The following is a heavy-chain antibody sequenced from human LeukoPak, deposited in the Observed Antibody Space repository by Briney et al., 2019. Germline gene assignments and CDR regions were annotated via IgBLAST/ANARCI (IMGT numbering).Heavy chain of an antibody. D-gene: IGHD6-13*01. CDR3: ARDKAADWFDP. CDR1: GGSLSSGRYY. Sequence: SQTLSLTCTVSGGSLSSGRYYWSWIRQPAGKGLEWIGRIYTSGSTNYNPSLKSRVTMSVDTSKNQFSPKLSSVTAADTAVYYCARDKAADWFDPWGQGTLVTVSS. J-gene: IGHJ5*02. CDR2: IYTSGST. V-gene: IGHV4-61*02.